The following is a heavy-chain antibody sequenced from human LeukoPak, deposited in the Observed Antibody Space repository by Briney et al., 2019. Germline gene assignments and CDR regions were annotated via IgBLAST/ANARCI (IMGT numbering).Heavy chain of an antibody. CDR3: ARVPGTYYYDSSGEFDY. Sequence: ASVKVSCKASGYSFTSNYIHWVRQAPGQGLEWMGMIYPRDGSTSYAQKFQGRVTVTRDTSASTAYMELSSLRSEDTAVYYFARVPGTYYYDSSGEFDYWGQGTLVTVSS. CDR1: GYSFTSNY. J-gene: IGHJ4*02. V-gene: IGHV1-46*01. D-gene: IGHD3-22*01. CDR2: IYPRDGST.